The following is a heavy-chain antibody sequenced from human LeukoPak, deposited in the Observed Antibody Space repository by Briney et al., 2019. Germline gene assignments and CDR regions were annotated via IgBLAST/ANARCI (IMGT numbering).Heavy chain of an antibody. CDR2: ISSDGSNK. D-gene: IGHD3-22*01. CDR1: RFTFNTFG. CDR3: RAATKYLDYYYDY. V-gene: IGHV3-30*03. J-gene: IGHJ4*02. Sequence: GGSLRLSCAAWRFTFNTFGMHWLRQAPGKGLEWGAVISSDGSNKYYADSVKGRFTISRDNSKDTLYLQMSSLTIEDTAVYYCRAATKYLDYYYDYWGQGTLVTVSS.